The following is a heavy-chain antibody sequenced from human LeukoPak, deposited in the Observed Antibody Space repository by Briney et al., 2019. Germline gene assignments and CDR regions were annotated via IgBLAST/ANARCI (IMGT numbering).Heavy chain of an antibody. CDR3: ARRYCSSTSCLIDY. V-gene: IGHV3-21*01. CDR2: ISSSSSYI. Sequence: GGSLRLSCAASGFTFSTYSMNWVRQAPGKGLEWVSSISSSSSYIYYADSVKGRFTISRDNAKNSLYLQMNSLRAEDTAVYYCARRYCSSTSCLIDYWGQGTLVTVSS. D-gene: IGHD2-2*01. J-gene: IGHJ4*02. CDR1: GFTFSTYS.